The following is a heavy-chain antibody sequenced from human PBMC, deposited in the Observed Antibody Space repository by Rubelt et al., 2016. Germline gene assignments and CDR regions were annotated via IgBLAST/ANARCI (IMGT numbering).Heavy chain of an antibody. CDR2: IIPIFGTA. CDR3: ARIKEDWFDP. Sequence: QVQLVQSGAEVKKPGASVKVSCKASGYTFTGYYLHWVRQAPGQGLEWMGGIIPIFGTANYAQKFQGRVTITAEESTRTAYMELSSLRSEDTAVYYCARIKEDWFDPWGQGTLVTVSS. J-gene: IGHJ5*02. CDR1: GYTFTGYY. V-gene: IGHV1-69*01.